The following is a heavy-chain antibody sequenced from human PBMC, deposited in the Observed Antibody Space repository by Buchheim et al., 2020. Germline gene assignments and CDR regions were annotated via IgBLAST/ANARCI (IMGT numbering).Heavy chain of an antibody. CDR2: INHSGST. D-gene: IGHD2-15*01. J-gene: IGHJ2*01. CDR3: ARGRSSRSGYFDL. CDR1: GGSFSGYF. Sequence: QVQLQQWGAGLLKPSETLSLTCAVYGGSFSGYFWTWIRQPPGKGLEWIGEINHSGSTHYNPSLKSRVTISVDTSQNQFSLKLSSVTAADTAVYYCARGRSSRSGYFDLWGRGTL. V-gene: IGHV4-34*01.